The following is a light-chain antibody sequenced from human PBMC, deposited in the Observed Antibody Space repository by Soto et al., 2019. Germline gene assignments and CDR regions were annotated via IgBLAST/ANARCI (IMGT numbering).Light chain of an antibody. CDR2: EVS. Sequence: QPVLTQPASVSGSPGQSITISCTGTSSDVGGYKFVSWYQQHPGNAPKLMIYEVSNRPSGVSNRFSGSKSGNTASLTISGLQAEDEADYYCSSYTSSSTLYVFGTGTKVTVL. CDR1: SSDVGGYKF. V-gene: IGLV2-14*01. CDR3: SSYTSSSTLYV. J-gene: IGLJ1*01.